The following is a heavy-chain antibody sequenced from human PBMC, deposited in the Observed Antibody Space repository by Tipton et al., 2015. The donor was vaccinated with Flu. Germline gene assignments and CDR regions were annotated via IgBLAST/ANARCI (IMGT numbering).Heavy chain of an antibody. D-gene: IGHD1-26*01. Sequence: SLRLSCAASGFTFRGYAMAWVRQAPGKGLEWVSIISNSGESTDYGDSVGGRFTISRDNSKNTLYLQMYNLRGEDTAVYHCARDAWSRSGIIVTPDQWGQGTLVTVSS. CDR1: GFTFRGYA. CDR2: ISNSGEST. V-gene: IGHV3-23*01. CDR3: ARDAWSRSGIIVTPDQ. J-gene: IGHJ4*02.